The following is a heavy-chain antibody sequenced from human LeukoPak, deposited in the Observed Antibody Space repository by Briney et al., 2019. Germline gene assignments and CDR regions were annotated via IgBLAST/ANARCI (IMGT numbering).Heavy chain of an antibody. CDR3: ARGRTNYYGYFDY. J-gene: IGHJ4*02. CDR2: ISSDGRST. V-gene: IGHV3-74*01. D-gene: IGHD3-10*01. Sequence: GGSLRLSCAASGFTFSSDWMHWVGHAPGKGMEWVSRISSDGRSTSYADSVKGRLTISRDNTKSTVYLQMDSLRADDTAVYHCARGRTNYYGYFDYWGQGTLVTVSS. CDR1: GFTFSSDW.